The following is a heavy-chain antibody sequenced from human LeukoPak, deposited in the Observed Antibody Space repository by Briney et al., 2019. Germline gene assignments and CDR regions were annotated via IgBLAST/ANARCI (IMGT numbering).Heavy chain of an antibody. CDR1: GFTLSDSL. D-gene: IGHD2-15*01. Sequence: GGSLELSCAASGFTLSDSLMHWVRQASGKGLEWVGRIKSKANGYATAYAASVEGRFTISRDDSKNTAYLQMNSLKTEDTAVYYCTRQDCSGGACSYVDYWGQGTLVTVSS. CDR3: TRQDCSGGACSYVDY. CDR2: IKSKANGYAT. V-gene: IGHV3-73*01. J-gene: IGHJ4*02.